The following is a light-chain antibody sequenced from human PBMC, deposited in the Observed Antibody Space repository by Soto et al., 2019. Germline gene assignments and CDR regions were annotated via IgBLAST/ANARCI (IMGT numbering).Light chain of an antibody. CDR3: SSYAGSNKSV. CDR1: SSDVGGYNY. CDR2: EVS. J-gene: IGLJ1*01. Sequence: ALTQPPSASGSPGQSVTISCTGTSSDVGGYNYVSWYQQHPGKAPKLMIYEVSKRPSGVPDRFSGSKSGNTASLTVSGLKPEDEADYYCSSYAGSNKSVFGTGTRSPS. V-gene: IGLV2-8*01.